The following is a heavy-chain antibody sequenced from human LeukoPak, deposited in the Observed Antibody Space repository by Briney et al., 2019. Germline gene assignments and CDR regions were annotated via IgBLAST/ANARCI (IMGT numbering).Heavy chain of an antibody. Sequence: PGESLKISCKGSGYSFTSYWIGWVRQMPGKGLEWMGIIYPGDSDTRYSPSFQGQVTISADKSISTAYLQWSSLKASDTAIYYCARLWGSSSSYYYHYGMDVWGQGTTVTVSS. V-gene: IGHV5-51*01. CDR3: ARLWGSSSSYYYHYGMDV. D-gene: IGHD6-6*01. J-gene: IGHJ6*02. CDR1: GYSFTSYW. CDR2: IYPGDSDT.